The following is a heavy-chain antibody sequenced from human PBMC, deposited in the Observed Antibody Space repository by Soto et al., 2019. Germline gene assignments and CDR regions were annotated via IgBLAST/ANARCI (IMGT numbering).Heavy chain of an antibody. V-gene: IGHV3-30-3*01. CDR3: ARDKRDLRFLEWSYYFDY. Sequence: QVQLVESGGGVVQPGRSLRLSCAASGFTFSSYAMHWVRQAPGKGLEWVAVISYDGSNKYYADSVKGRFTISRDNSKNKLYLQLNSLRAEDTAVYYCARDKRDLRFLEWSYYFDYRGQGTLVTVSS. D-gene: IGHD3-3*01. J-gene: IGHJ4*02. CDR1: GFTFSSYA. CDR2: ISYDGSNK.